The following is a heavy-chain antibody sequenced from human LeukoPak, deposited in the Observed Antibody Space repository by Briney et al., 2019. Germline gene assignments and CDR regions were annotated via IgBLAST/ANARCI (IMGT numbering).Heavy chain of an antibody. Sequence: QPGGSLRLSCAASGFTFSSYAMHWVRQAPGKGLEWVAIMDEYGSDIFYVESVKGRFIISRANARNSLYLQMNNLRAEDTAVYYCARPRGCGSARCNNFDYWGQGTLVTVSS. J-gene: IGHJ4*02. CDR3: ARPRGCGSARCNNFDY. CDR2: MDEYGSDI. D-gene: IGHD2-2*01. CDR1: GFTFSSYA. V-gene: IGHV3-7*01.